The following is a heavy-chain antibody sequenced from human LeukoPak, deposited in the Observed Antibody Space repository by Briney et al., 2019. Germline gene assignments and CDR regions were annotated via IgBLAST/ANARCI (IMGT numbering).Heavy chain of an antibody. D-gene: IGHD2-2*01. CDR2: ISYDGSNK. Sequence: PGGSLRLSCAASGFTFSSYGMHWVRQAPGKGLEWVAVISYDGSNKYYADSVKGRFTIPRDNSKNTLYLQMNSLRAEDTAVYYCAKSGCSTSCYDSDYWGQGTLVTVSS. V-gene: IGHV3-30*18. CDR3: AKSGCSTSCYDSDY. J-gene: IGHJ4*02. CDR1: GFTFSSYG.